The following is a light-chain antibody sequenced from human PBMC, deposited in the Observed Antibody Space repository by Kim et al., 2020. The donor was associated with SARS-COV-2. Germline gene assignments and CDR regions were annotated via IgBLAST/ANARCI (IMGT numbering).Light chain of an antibody. V-gene: IGLV1-51*01. CDR2: DNN. CDR3: GTWDSSLGGVV. Sequence: GQKSTFSCPGSGSTIGNNFVSWYQHLPGTAPKLLIYDNNKRPSGIPDRFSGSRSGTSATLGITGLQTGDEADYHCGTWDSSLGGVVFGGGTQLTVL. J-gene: IGLJ2*01. CDR1: GSTIGNNF.